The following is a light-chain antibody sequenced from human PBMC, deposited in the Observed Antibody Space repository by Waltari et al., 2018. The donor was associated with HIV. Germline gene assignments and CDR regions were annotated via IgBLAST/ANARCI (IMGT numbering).Light chain of an antibody. J-gene: IGLJ3*02. CDR3: VLYIGSGIWV. Sequence: QTMVTQEPSFSVSTGGTVTLTCGLSSGSVSTNYYLSWYQQSQGQAPLTRIYGTHARASGVPERITGSILGNKAAHTSTGAKADDETEYHCVLYIGSGIWVFGGGTKLTVL. V-gene: IGLV8-61*01. CDR2: GTH. CDR1: SGSVSTNYY.